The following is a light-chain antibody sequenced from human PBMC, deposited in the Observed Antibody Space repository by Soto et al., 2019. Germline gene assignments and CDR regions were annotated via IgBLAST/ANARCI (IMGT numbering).Light chain of an antibody. Sequence: EIVLTQSPGTLSLSPGERATLSCRASQSVSSSYLAWYQQKPGQAPRLLIYAASSRATGIPDRFSGSGSGTDFTLTISRLEPEDFAVYYCQHYGRSPTWTFGQGTKVDI. V-gene: IGKV3-20*01. J-gene: IGKJ1*01. CDR2: AAS. CDR3: QHYGRSPTWT. CDR1: QSVSSSY.